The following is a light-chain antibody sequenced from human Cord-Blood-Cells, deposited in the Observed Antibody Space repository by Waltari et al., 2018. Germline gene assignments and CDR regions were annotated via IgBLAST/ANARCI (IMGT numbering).Light chain of an antibody. Sequence: DIQMTQSPSSLSVSVGDRVTITCRASQGISNSLAWYQQKPGKAPKLLLYAASRLESGVPSRFSGSGSGTDYTLTISSLQPEDFATYYCQQYYSTLTFGQGTRLEIK. CDR2: AAS. CDR1: QGISNS. CDR3: QQYYSTLT. V-gene: IGKV1-NL1*01. J-gene: IGKJ5*01.